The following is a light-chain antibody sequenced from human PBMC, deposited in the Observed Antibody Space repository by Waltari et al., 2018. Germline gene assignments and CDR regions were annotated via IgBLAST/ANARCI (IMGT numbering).Light chain of an antibody. V-gene: IGKV6-21*01. J-gene: IGKJ2*03. CDR1: HSIGGR. CDR3: HHSDSLPYS. CDR2: YAS. Sequence: EIVLTRFPECQSVTLRKKVTITCRASHSIGGRLHWYQQKPDQSPKILIMYASQSFSGVPSRFSGSGSGTDFTLTIDGLEAEDAATYYCHHSDSLPYSFGQGTKLEIK.